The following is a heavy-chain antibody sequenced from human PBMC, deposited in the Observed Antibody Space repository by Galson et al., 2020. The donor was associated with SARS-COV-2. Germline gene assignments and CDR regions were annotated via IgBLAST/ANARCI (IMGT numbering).Heavy chain of an antibody. Sequence: ASVKVSCKASGSTLTNYDINWVRQATGEGLEWMGWMNPKRGNTGYVQKFQGRVTMTRDTSTSTAYMELSSLRSEDTAVYYCARVWERGFSYGNWFDPWGQGTLVTVSS. J-gene: IGHJ5*02. CDR1: GSTLTNYD. CDR3: ARVWERGFSYGNWFDP. D-gene: IGHD5-18*01. CDR2: MNPKRGNT. V-gene: IGHV1-8*01.